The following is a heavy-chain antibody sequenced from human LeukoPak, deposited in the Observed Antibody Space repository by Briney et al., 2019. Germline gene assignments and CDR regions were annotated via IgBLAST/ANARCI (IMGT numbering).Heavy chain of an antibody. Sequence: LSETLSLTCTVSGGSISSGGYYWSWIRQHPGKGLEWIGYIYYSGSTYYNPSLKSRVTISVDTSKNQFSLKLSSVTAADTAVYYCARGWADIVVVPAARYDILTGYFGNWGQGTLVTVSS. V-gene: IGHV4-31*03. D-gene: IGHD2-2*01. CDR1: GGSISSGGYY. J-gene: IGHJ4*02. CDR3: ARGWADIVVVPAARYDILTGYFGN. CDR2: IYYSGST.